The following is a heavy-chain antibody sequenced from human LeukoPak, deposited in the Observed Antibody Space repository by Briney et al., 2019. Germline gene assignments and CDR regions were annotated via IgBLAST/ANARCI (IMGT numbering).Heavy chain of an antibody. CDR1: GFTFRNYA. V-gene: IGHV3-30-3*01. Sequence: PGRSLRLSCDASGFTFRNYAFHCVRQAPGKGLEWVALISYDGNYIYYANSVKGRFTISRDNSKNTLYLQMNSLRTEDTAVYYCARAGDYGSGSFRWRHFDYWGQGTLVTVSS. J-gene: IGHJ4*02. CDR3: ARAGDYGSGSFRWRHFDY. CDR2: ISYDGNYI. D-gene: IGHD3-10*01.